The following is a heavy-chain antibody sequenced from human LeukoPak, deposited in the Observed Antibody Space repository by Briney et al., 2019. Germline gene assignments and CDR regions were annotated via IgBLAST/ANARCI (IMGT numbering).Heavy chain of an antibody. Sequence: PGGSLRLSCAAWGFTFSGYTMNWVRQATGEGVERVSSLRSSSSYVYYGDSVEGRFTISRDNATNSLYLQMNSLRAEDTAVYYCARDNDYGDYVYYGMDVWGQGTTVTVSS. CDR1: GFTFSGYT. CDR3: ARDNDYGDYVYYGMDV. D-gene: IGHD4-17*01. V-gene: IGHV3-21*01. CDR2: LRSSSSYV. J-gene: IGHJ6*02.